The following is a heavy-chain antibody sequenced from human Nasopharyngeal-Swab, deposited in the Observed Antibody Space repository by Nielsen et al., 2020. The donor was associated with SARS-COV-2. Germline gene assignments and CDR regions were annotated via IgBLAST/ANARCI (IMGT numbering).Heavy chain of an antibody. CDR2: IHYSGNR. J-gene: IGHJ4*02. CDR3: AKQRGDTAMVFDF. Sequence: WIRQPPGKGLEWIGTIHYSGNRFYNPSLRSRLSISVDTSKNQFSLQLSSVTAADTAVYYCAKQRGDTAMVFDFWGQRTLVTVSS. D-gene: IGHD5-18*01. V-gene: IGHV4-39*01.